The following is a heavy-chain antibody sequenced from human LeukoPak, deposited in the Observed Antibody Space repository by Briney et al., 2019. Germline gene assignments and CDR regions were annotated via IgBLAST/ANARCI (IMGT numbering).Heavy chain of an antibody. J-gene: IGHJ3*02. D-gene: IGHD6-13*01. CDR1: GGSISSYY. Sequence: SETLSLTCTVSGGSISSYYCSWIRQPPGQGLEWIGYIYYSESTNYNPSLNHRITITVDTSKNQFSLKLSSVTAADTAVYFCARDPYSSWDAFDIWGQGTMVTVSS. CDR2: IYYSEST. V-gene: IGHV4-59*01. CDR3: ARDPYSSWDAFDI.